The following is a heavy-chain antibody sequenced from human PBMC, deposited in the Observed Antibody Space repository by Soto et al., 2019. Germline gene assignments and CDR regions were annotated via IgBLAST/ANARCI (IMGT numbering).Heavy chain of an antibody. V-gene: IGHV4-39*01. D-gene: IGHD3-10*01. CDR2: IYHSGST. CDR3: AGRSSLASVQVYFGEISNYNWFDP. J-gene: IGHJ5*02. Sequence: PSETLSLTCTVSGGSISSYYWGWIRQPPGKGLEWIGSIYHSGSTYYNPSLQGRVTISVDTSKNQFSLKLSSVTAADTAVYFCAGRSSLASVQVYFGEISNYNWFDPWGQGTLVTVSS. CDR1: GGSISSYY.